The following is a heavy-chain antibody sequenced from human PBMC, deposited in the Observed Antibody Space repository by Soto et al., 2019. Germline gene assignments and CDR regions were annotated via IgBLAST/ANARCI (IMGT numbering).Heavy chain of an antibody. V-gene: IGHV3-23*01. CDR2: ISASGHTA. J-gene: IGHJ6*02. Sequence: EVQLLESGGGLVQPGGSLRLSCAAAGFSFSNYAMSWVRQAPGKGLEWVSGISASGHTAYYADSVKGRFTISRDNSRNTLFLQVNGLRAADTAVYYCAQTYCTGTTCYSKSPLGVWGQGTTVTVSS. D-gene: IGHD2-2*01. CDR1: GFSFSNYA. CDR3: AQTYCTGTTCYSKSPLGV.